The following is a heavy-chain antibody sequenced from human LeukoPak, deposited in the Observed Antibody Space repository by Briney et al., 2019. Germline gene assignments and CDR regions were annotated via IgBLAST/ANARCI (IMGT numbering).Heavy chain of an antibody. D-gene: IGHD2-21*02. CDR1: GLTVSSNH. V-gene: IGHV3-11*05. Sequence: GGSLRLSCAASGLTVSSNHMSWIRQAPGKGLEWVSFISTSSRYTNYADSVKGRFTISRDNAKNSLYLQMNSLRAEDTAVYYCAREIRVVTAIGQGRPDYFDYWGQGTLVTVSS. J-gene: IGHJ4*02. CDR2: ISTSSRYT. CDR3: AREIRVVTAIGQGRPDYFDY.